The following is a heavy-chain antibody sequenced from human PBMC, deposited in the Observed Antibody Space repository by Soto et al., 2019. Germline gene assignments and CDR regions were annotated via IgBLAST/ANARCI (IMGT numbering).Heavy chain of an antibody. CDR2: ISGSGGST. J-gene: IGHJ6*02. CDR3: AKDSANVLLCFGELLWGMDV. CDR1: GFTFSSYA. V-gene: IGHV3-23*01. D-gene: IGHD3-10*01. Sequence: GGSLRLSCAASGFTFSSYAMSWVRQAPGKGLEWVSAISGSGGSTYYADSVKGRFTISRDNSKNTLYLQMNSLRAEDTAVYYCAKDSANVLLCFGELLWGMDVGGQGNTVTVSS.